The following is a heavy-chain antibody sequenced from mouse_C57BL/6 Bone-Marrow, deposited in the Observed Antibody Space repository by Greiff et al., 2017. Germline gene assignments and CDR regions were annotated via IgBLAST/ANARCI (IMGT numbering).Heavy chain of an antibody. CDR3: ARERAAQAHFDY. Sequence: QVQLQQSGAELVRPGASVKLSCKASGYTFTDYYINWVKQRPGQGLEWIARIYPGSGNTYYNEKFKGKATLTAEKSSSTAYMQLSSLTSEDSAVYFCARERAAQAHFDYWGQGTTLTVSS. CDR2: IYPGSGNT. CDR1: GYTFTDYY. V-gene: IGHV1-76*01. D-gene: IGHD3-2*02. J-gene: IGHJ2*01.